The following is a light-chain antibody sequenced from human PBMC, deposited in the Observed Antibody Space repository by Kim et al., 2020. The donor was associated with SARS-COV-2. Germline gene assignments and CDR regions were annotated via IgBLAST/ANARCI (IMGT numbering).Light chain of an antibody. J-gene: IGLJ1*01. V-gene: IGLV2-14*03. CDR1: TNDVGGYNS. CDR2: DVS. CDR3: FSYTSSSSLYV. Sequence: QSALAQPASVSGSLGQSITISCSGTTNDVGGYNSVSWYQQYPGTVPKLIIYDVSKRPSGVSSRFSGSKSGSTASLTISWLQSEDEADYYCFSYTSSSSLYVFGSGTKV.